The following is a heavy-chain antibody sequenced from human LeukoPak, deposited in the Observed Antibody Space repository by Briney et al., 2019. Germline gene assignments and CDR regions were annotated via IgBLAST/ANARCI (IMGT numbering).Heavy chain of an antibody. CDR1: GGSISSYY. Sequence: ETLSLTCTVSGGSISSYYWTWIRQPPGRGLEWVGYISYGGSTNYNPSLKSRVTISVDTSTNQFPLKLSSVTAADTAVYYCARGIFGMVLNAFDLWGRGTMVTVPS. J-gene: IGHJ3*01. V-gene: IGHV4-59*01. D-gene: IGHD3-3*01. CDR3: ARGIFGMVLNAFDL. CDR2: ISYGGST.